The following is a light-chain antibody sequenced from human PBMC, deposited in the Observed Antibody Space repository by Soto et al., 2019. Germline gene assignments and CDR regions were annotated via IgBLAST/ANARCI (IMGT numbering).Light chain of an antibody. V-gene: IGKV1-9*01. CDR2: VAS. Sequence: IQLTQSPSSLSAFVGDRVTITCRASQGIRNYLAWYQQKPGRAPKLLIYVASTLQSGVPSRFSGSGSGTDFTLTISSLQPEDSATYYCQQFNNYPLTFGGGTKVDIK. J-gene: IGKJ4*01. CDR3: QQFNNYPLT. CDR1: QGIRNY.